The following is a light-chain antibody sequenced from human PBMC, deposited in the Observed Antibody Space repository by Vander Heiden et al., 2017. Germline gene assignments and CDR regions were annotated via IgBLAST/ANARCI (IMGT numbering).Light chain of an antibody. CDR2: GAS. Sequence: DIVMTQSPDSLAVPLGEMATINCKSSRSVVYSSNNENYLAWYQQKSGKPPKLLIYGASNRESGVPDRFSGSGSGTDFTLTISSLQAEDVAVYYCQQYYSTPISFGQGTRLEIK. CDR3: QQYYSTPIS. J-gene: IGKJ5*01. V-gene: IGKV4-1*01. CDR1: RSVVYSSNNENY.